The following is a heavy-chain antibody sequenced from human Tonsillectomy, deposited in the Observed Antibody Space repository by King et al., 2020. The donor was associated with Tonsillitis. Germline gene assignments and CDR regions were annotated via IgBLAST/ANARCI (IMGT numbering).Heavy chain of an antibody. CDR1: GFTFSSYA. V-gene: IGHV3-30*04. D-gene: IGHD3-22*01. Sequence: VQLVESGGGVVQPGRSLRLSCAASGFTFSSYAMHWVRKAPGKGLEWVAVISYDGSNKYYADSVKGRFTISRDNSKNTLYLQMNSLRAEDTAVYYCARGPYYYDSSGYYFDYWGQGTLVTVSS. CDR3: ARGPYYYDSSGYYFDY. J-gene: IGHJ4*02. CDR2: ISYDGSNK.